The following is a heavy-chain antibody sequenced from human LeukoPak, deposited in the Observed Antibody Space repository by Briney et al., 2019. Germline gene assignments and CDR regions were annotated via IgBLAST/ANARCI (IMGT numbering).Heavy chain of an antibody. CDR1: GFTFSSYA. Sequence: GGSLRLSCAASGFTFSSYAMSWVRQAPGKGLEWVSAISGSGGSTYYAASVKGRFTISRENTKNTLYLQMNSLRAEDTAVYYCAKAVFGVVISFDYWGQGTLVTVSS. V-gene: IGHV3-23*01. J-gene: IGHJ4*02. CDR3: AKAVFGVVISFDY. D-gene: IGHD3-3*01. CDR2: ISGSGGST.